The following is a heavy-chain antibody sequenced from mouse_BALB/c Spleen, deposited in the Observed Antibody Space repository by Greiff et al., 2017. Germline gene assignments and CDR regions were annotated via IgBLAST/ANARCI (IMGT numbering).Heavy chain of an antibody. Sequence: QVQLQQPGAELVKPGASVKLSCKASGYTFTSYWMHWVKQRPGQGLEWIGEINPSNGRTNYNEKFKSKATLTVDKSSSTAYMQLSSLTSEDSAVYYCARWDTTAHFDYWGQGTTLTVSS. CDR1: GYTFTSYW. CDR2: INPSNGRT. CDR3: ARWDTTAHFDY. J-gene: IGHJ2*01. D-gene: IGHD1-2*01. V-gene: IGHV1S81*02.